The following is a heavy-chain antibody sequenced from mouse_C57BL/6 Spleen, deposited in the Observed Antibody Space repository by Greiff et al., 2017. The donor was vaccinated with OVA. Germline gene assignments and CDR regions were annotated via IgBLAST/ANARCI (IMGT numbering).Heavy chain of an antibody. J-gene: IGHJ2*01. D-gene: IGHD1-1*01. CDR3: AREGITTVVGDY. CDR1: GYTFTSYW. Sequence: VQLQQPGAELVKPGASVKMSCKASGYTFTSYWITWVKQRPGQGLEWIGDIYPGSGSTNYNEKFKSKATLTVDTSSSTAYMQLSSLTSEDSAVYYCAREGITTVVGDYWGQGTTLTVSS. CDR2: IYPGSGST. V-gene: IGHV1-55*01.